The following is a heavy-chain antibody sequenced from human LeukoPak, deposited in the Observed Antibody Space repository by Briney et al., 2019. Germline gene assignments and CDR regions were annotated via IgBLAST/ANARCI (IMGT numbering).Heavy chain of an antibody. Sequence: ASVTVSCKASGGTFSSYAISWVRQAPGQGLEWMGGIIPIFGTANYAQKFQGRVTITADESTSTAYMELSSLRSEDMAVYYCARGAKFRSYGSGTYYTSLPFDPWGQGTLVTVSS. V-gene: IGHV1-69*13. D-gene: IGHD3-10*01. CDR2: IIPIFGTA. CDR1: GGTFSSYA. J-gene: IGHJ5*02. CDR3: ARGAKFRSYGSGTYYTSLPFDP.